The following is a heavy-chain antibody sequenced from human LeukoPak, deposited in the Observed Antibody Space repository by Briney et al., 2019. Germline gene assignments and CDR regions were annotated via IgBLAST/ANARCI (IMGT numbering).Heavy chain of an antibody. Sequence: GGSLRLSCAASGFTFSSYSMNWVRQAPGKGLEWVSSISSSSSYIYYADSVKGRFTISRDNAKNSLYLQMNSLRAEDTAVYYCARETYYYDSSGYYSTYYFDYWGQGTLVTVSS. CDR1: GFTFSSYS. CDR3: ARETYYYDSSGYYSTYYFDY. CDR2: ISSSSSYI. V-gene: IGHV3-21*01. D-gene: IGHD3-22*01. J-gene: IGHJ4*02.